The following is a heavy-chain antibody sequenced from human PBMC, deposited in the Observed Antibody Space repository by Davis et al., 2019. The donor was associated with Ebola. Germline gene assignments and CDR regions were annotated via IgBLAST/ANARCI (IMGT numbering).Heavy chain of an antibody. CDR3: ARAVPATQNLDY. J-gene: IGHJ4*02. CDR2: INPNTGGT. Sequence: AASVKVSCKTSRYTFTAYFIYRARRVPGEGSEWMGRINPNTGGTNSAQKFQGRVTMTRATSMTTAYMELNGLRSDETAVYYCARAVPATQNLDYWGQGTLVTVSS. D-gene: IGHD2-15*01. V-gene: IGHV1-2*06. CDR1: RYTFTAYF.